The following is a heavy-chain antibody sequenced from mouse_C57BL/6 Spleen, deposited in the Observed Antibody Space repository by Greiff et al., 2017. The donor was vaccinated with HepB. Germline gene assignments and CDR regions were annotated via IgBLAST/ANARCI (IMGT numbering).Heavy chain of an antibody. D-gene: IGHD1-2*01. Sequence: VQLKESGGGLVKPGGSLKLSCAASGFTFSDYGMHWVRQAPEKGLEWVAYISSGSSTIYYADTVKGRFTISRDNAKNTLFLQMTSLRSEDTAMYYCARLLRLDYWGQGTTLTVSS. CDR1: GFTFSDYG. CDR3: ARLLRLDY. V-gene: IGHV5-17*01. CDR2: ISSGSSTI. J-gene: IGHJ2*01.